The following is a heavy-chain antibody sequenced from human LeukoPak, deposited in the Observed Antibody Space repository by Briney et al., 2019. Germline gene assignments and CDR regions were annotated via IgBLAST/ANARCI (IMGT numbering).Heavy chain of an antibody. V-gene: IGHV4-4*02. Sequence: SETLSLTCAVFGGSISSNNWWNWVRQPPGKGLEWIGEIYHSGRTNYNPPLKSRVTISVDKSRNQFSLKLSSVTAADTAVYYCARDHLKDYGGNFRAFDIWGQGTMVTVSS. CDR3: ARDHLKDYGGNFRAFDI. CDR2: IYHSGRT. D-gene: IGHD4-23*01. J-gene: IGHJ3*02. CDR1: GGSISSNNW.